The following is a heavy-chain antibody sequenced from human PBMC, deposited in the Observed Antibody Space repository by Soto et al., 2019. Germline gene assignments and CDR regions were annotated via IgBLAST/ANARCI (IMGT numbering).Heavy chain of an antibody. D-gene: IGHD1-20*01. J-gene: IGHJ6*03. Sequence: GGSLRLSCAASGFTFSDYYMSWIRQAPGKGLEWVSYISSSGSYIYYADSVKGRFTISRDNSKNTLYLQMNSLRAEDTAVYYCAKDRVKYNWNRNFELSYMDVWGKGTTVTVSS. CDR3: AKDRVKYNWNRNFELSYMDV. CDR2: ISSSGSYI. CDR1: GFTFSDYY. V-gene: IGHV3-11*01.